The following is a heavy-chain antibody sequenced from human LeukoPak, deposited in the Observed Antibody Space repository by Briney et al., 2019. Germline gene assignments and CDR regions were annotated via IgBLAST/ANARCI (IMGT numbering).Heavy chain of an antibody. Sequence: GASVKVSCKASGYTFTSYAMNWVRQAPGQGLEWMGWITPNSGGTNYAQRFQGRVTMTRDTSISTAYMELSSLRSEDTAVYYCLLPHYYDSSGYLPLWGQGTLVTVSS. V-gene: IGHV1-2*02. CDR3: LLPHYYDSSGYLPL. J-gene: IGHJ4*02. CDR1: GYTFTSYA. D-gene: IGHD3-22*01. CDR2: ITPNSGGT.